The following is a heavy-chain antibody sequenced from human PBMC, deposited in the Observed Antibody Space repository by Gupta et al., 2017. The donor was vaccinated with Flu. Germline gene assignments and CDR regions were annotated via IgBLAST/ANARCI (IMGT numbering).Heavy chain of an antibody. CDR3: AEYSSGLDY. CDR2: IIPIFGTA. J-gene: IGHJ4*02. V-gene: IGHV1-69*01. CDR1: GGTFSSFA. D-gene: IGHD6-19*01. Sequence: GGTFSSFAISGVRQAPGQGLEWMGGIIPIFGTANYAQKFQGRVTITADESTSTAYMELSSLRSEDTAVYYCAEYSSGLDYWGQGTLVTVAS.